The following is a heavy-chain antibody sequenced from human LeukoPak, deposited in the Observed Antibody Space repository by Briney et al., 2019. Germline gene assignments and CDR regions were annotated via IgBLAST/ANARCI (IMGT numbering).Heavy chain of an antibody. Sequence: PGGSLRLSCAASGFIFSSYSMNWVRQPPGKGLEWIGSIYYSGSTYYNPSLKSRVTISVDTSKNQFSLKLSSVTAADTAVYYCARAPKCGGDCHLHFDYWGQGTLVTVSS. D-gene: IGHD2-21*02. V-gene: IGHV4-39*07. CDR3: ARAPKCGGDCHLHFDY. CDR1: GFIFSSYS. J-gene: IGHJ4*02. CDR2: IYYSGST.